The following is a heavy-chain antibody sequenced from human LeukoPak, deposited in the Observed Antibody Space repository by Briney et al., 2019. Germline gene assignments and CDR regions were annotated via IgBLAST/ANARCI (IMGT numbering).Heavy chain of an antibody. J-gene: IGHJ1*01. D-gene: IGHD2-8*02. CDR1: GFTFSSYS. V-gene: IGHV3-23*01. CDR3: AKGLVGTEYFQH. CDR2: ISGSGGGT. Sequence: GGSLRLSCAASGFTFSSYSMNWVRKAPGKGLEWISTISGSGGGTYYADSVKGRFTISRDNSKNTLSLQMNSLRAEDTAVYHCAKGLVGTEYFQHWGQGTLVTVSS.